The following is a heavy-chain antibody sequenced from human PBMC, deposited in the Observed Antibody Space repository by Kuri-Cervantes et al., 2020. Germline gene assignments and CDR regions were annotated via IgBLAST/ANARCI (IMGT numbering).Heavy chain of an antibody. CDR3: ARDRASMPDKGANDWFDP. J-gene: IGHJ5*02. D-gene: IGHD2/OR15-2a*01. V-gene: IGHV1-2*02. CDR1: GYTFTGYY. CDR2: INPNSGGT. Sequence: ASVKVSCKASGYTFTGYYMHWVRQAPGQGLEWMGWINPNSGGTNYAQKFQGRVTMTRDTSISTAYMELSRPRSDDTAVYYCARDRASMPDKGANDWFDPWGQGTLVTVSS.